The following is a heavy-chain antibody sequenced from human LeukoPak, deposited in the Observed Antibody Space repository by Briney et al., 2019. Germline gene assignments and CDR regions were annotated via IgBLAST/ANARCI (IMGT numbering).Heavy chain of an antibody. D-gene: IGHD1-26*01. CDR3: VRDLGGRSGH. CDR2: INEDGSTT. Sequence: GGSLRLSCAASGFTFSSNWMYWVRQAPGKGLVWVSRINEDGSTTNYADSVKGRSTILRDNAKNTLYLQMNSLGAEDTAVYYCVRDLGGRSGHWGQGTLVTVSS. V-gene: IGHV3-74*01. CDR1: GFTFSSNW. J-gene: IGHJ4*02.